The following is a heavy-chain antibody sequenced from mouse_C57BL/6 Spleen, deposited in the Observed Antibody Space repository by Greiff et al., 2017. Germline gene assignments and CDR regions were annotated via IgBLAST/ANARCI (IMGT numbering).Heavy chain of an antibody. CDR2: IYPGSGST. J-gene: IGHJ3*01. D-gene: IGHD2-1*01. V-gene: IGHV1-55*01. CDR1: GYTFTSYW. Sequence: VQLQQPGAELVKPGASVKMSCKASGYTFTSYWITWVKQRPGQGLEWIGDIYPGSGSTKYNEQFKSQATLTVDTSSSTAYMQLSSLASEDTAVYYCARLGGHYGYWGQGTLVTVSA. CDR3: ARLGGHYGY.